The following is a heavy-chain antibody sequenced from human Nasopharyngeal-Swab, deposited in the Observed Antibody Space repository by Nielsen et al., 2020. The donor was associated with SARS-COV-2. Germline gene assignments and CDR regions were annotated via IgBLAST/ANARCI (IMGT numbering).Heavy chain of an antibody. V-gene: IGHV3-48*04. D-gene: IGHD5-24*01. CDR1: GFTFSSYS. CDR3: ARDHLTIYYYGMDV. Sequence: GGSLRLSCAASGFTFSSYSMNWVRQAPGKGLEWVSYISSSSSTIYYADSVKGRFTISRDNAKNSLYLQMNSLRAEDTAVYYCARDHLTIYYYGMDVWGQGTTVTVSS. J-gene: IGHJ6*02. CDR2: ISSSSSTI.